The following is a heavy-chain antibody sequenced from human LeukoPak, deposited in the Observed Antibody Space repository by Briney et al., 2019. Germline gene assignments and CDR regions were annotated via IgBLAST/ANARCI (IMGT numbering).Heavy chain of an antibody. CDR3: ARSRGDYENWFDP. V-gene: IGHV4-31*03. J-gene: IGHJ5*02. CDR1: GGFVSSPTYY. D-gene: IGHD4-17*01. CDR2: IYYSGST. Sequence: TLSLTCTVSGGFVSSPTYYWSWIRQHPGKGLEWIGYIYYSGSTYYNPSLKSRVTISVDTSKNQFSLRLSSVTAADTAVYYCARSRGDYENWFDPWGQGTLVTVSS.